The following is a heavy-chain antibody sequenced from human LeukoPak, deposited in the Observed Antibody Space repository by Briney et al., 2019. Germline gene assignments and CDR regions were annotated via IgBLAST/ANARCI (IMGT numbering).Heavy chain of an antibody. V-gene: IGHV3-21*01. J-gene: IGHJ3*02. Sequence: PGGSLTLSCAASGFPFSRYSMNWVRHAPGKGREWVSSIGSSSSYIYYADSVKGRFTISGDSAKNSLYLQMNSLRAEDTAVYYCARDLHPDNYDSKGGAFDIWGQGTMVTVSS. CDR2: IGSSSSYI. CDR1: GFPFSRYS. CDR3: ARDLHPDNYDSKGGAFDI. D-gene: IGHD3-22*01.